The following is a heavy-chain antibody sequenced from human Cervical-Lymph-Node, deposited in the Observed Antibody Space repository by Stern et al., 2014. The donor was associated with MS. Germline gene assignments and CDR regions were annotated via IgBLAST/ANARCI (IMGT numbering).Heavy chain of an antibody. CDR1: RGTFNTHA. D-gene: IGHD3-10*01. Sequence: QVQLVQSGAEVKKPGSSVNVSCRASRGTFNTHAISWVRQAPGQGLEWLGGMIPMFRPVSYAQKLHGRGTITADATTNTAYMELTNRRSEDTAVYFCARGEYDGGNGFFHYALDIWGQGTTVTVSS. J-gene: IGHJ6*02. CDR2: MIPMFRPV. V-gene: IGHV1-69*01. CDR3: ARGEYDGGNGFFHYALDI.